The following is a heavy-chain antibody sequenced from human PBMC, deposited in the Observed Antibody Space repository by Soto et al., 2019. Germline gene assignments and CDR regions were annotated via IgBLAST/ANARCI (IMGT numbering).Heavy chain of an antibody. D-gene: IGHD3-22*01. J-gene: IGHJ3*02. CDR3: AREYEYDRSGDDAFDI. Sequence: EVQLLESGGGLVQPGGSLRLSCAASGFTFSGYAMSWVRQPPGKGLDWVSAISGSGGSTYYADSVKGRFTISRDNSKNTLYLQMNSLRAEDTAIYYCAREYEYDRSGDDAFDIWGQGTMVTVSS. V-gene: IGHV3-23*01. CDR1: GFTFSGYA. CDR2: ISGSGGST.